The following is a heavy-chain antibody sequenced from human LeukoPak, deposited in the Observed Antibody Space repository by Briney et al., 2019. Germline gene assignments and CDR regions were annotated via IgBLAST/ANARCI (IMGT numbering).Heavy chain of an antibody. CDR2: IIPIFGTA. D-gene: IGHD6-19*01. CDR3: ARALVGIAVAGTAFDI. CDR1: GGTFSSYA. V-gene: IGHV1-69*13. J-gene: IGHJ3*02. Sequence: PVKVSCKASGGTFSSYAISWVRQAPGQGLEWMGGIIPIFGTANYAQKFQGRVTITADESTSTAYMELSSLRSEDTAVYYCARALVGIAVAGTAFDIWGQGTMVTVSS.